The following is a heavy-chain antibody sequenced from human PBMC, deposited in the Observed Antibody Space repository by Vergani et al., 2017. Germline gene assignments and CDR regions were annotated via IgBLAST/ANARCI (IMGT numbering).Heavy chain of an antibody. CDR1: GFTVSSNY. D-gene: IGHD4-17*01. CDR2: IYSGGST. Sequence: EVQVVESGGGLIQPGGSLRLSCAASGFTVSSNYMSWVRQAPGKGLEWVSVIYSGGSTYYADSVKGRFTISRDNSKNTLYRQMNSLRAEDTAVYYCASADYGDLGFDYWGQGTLVTVSS. J-gene: IGHJ4*02. V-gene: IGHV3-53*01. CDR3: ASADYGDLGFDY.